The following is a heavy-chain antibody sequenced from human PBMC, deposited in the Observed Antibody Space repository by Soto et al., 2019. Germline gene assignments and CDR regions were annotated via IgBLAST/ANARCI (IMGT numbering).Heavy chain of an antibody. Sequence: ASVKVSCKASGGTFSSYDISWVRQAPGQGLEWMGGIIPIFGTANYAQKFQGRVTITADESTSTAYMELSSLRSEDTAVYYCARDRAGGSSTFQHWGQGTLVTVSS. J-gene: IGHJ1*01. D-gene: IGHD1-26*01. CDR1: GGTFSSYD. CDR2: IIPIFGTA. CDR3: ARDRAGGSSTFQH. V-gene: IGHV1-69*13.